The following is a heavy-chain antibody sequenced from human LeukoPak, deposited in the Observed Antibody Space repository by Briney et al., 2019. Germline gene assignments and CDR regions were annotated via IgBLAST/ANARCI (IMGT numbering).Heavy chain of an antibody. Sequence: PGGSLRLSCAASGFTFSSYAMSWVRQAPGKGLECVSAISGSGGSTYYAGSVKGRFTISRDNSKNTLYLQMNSLRAEDTAVYYCAKRRCSAVSCPYYFDSWGQGTLVTVSS. CDR1: GFTFSSYA. D-gene: IGHD2-15*01. V-gene: IGHV3-23*01. CDR2: ISGSGGST. J-gene: IGHJ4*02. CDR3: AKRRCSAVSCPYYFDS.